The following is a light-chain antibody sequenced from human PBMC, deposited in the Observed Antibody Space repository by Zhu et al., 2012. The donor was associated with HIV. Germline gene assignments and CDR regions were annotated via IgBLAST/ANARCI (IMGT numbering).Light chain of an antibody. V-gene: IGKV3-11*01. CDR2: DAS. CDR1: QSVSSY. Sequence: EIVLTQSPATLSLSPGERASQSVSSYLAWYQQKPGQPPRLLIYDASNRATGIPARFSGSGSGTDFTLTISSLEPEDFAVYYCQQRSNWPFTFGGGTKVEIK. J-gene: IGKJ4*01. CDR3: QQRSNWPFT.